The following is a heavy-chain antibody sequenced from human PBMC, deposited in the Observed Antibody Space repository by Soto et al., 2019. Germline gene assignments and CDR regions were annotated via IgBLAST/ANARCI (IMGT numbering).Heavy chain of an antibody. J-gene: IGHJ4*02. CDR1: GLTFTTYW. V-gene: IGHV3-7*04. CDR3: ARAFN. Sequence: GGSLRLSCAASGLTFTTYWMSWVRQAPGKGPEWVASIKQDGSERYYGDSVKGRFTISSDTVKNSLYLQMNSLRAEDTAVYYCARAFNWGQGTLVTVSS. CDR2: IKQDGSER.